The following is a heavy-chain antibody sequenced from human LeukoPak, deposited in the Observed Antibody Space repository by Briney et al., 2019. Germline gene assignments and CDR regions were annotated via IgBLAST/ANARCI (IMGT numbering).Heavy chain of an antibody. CDR1: RFTFNNYA. V-gene: IGHV3-23*01. CDR3: AKADCSASSCQTQDY. D-gene: IGHD2-2*01. J-gene: IGHJ4*02. Sequence: PGGSLRLSCAASRFTFNNYAMSWVRQAPGKGLEWVSTISGNGGSTYYSDSVKGRFTISRDNSKNTLFLQMNSLRAEDTAVHYCAKADCSASSCQTQDYWGQGTLVTVSS. CDR2: ISGNGGST.